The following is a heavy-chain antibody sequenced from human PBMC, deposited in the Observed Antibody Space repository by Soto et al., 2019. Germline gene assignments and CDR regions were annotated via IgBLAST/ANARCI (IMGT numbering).Heavy chain of an antibody. Sequence: QLQLQESGPGLVKPSETLSLTCTVSNGSISSAIYYWGWIRQPPGKGLEWIGSIYHSGSTYYNPSLQGRVTISVDTSKNQFSLKLSSVTAADTAVYFCAGRSSLASVQVYFGEISNYNWFDPWGQGTLVTVFS. V-gene: IGHV4-39*01. CDR1: NGSISSAIYY. CDR3: AGRSSLASVQVYFGEISNYNWFDP. J-gene: IGHJ5*02. D-gene: IGHD3-10*01. CDR2: IYHSGST.